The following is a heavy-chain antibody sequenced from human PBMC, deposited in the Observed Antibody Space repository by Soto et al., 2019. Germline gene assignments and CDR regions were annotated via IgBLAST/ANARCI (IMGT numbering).Heavy chain of an antibody. J-gene: IGHJ4*02. CDR1: GGSFSGYY. CDR2: INHSGST. D-gene: IGHD7-27*01. Sequence: SETLSLTCAVYGGSFSGYYWSWIRQPPGKGLEWIGEINHSGSTNYNPSLKSRVTISVDTSKNQFSLNLSSVTAAVTAVYYCARPYSNWGYYFDYWGQGTLVTVSS. CDR3: ARPYSNWGYYFDY. V-gene: IGHV4-34*01.